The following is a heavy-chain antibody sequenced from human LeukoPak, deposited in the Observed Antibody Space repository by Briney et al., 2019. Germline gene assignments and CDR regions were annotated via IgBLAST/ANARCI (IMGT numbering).Heavy chain of an antibody. J-gene: IGHJ4*02. CDR3: ARFSIAVAGTGPAFDY. V-gene: IGHV1-69*05. D-gene: IGHD6-19*01. CDR2: IIPIFGTA. Sequence: GASVKVSCKASGGTFSSYAISWVRQAPGQGLEWMGGIIPIFGTANYAQKFQGRVTITTDESTSTAYMELRSLRSEDTAVYYCARFSIAVAGTGPAFDYWGQGTLVTVSS. CDR1: GGTFSSYA.